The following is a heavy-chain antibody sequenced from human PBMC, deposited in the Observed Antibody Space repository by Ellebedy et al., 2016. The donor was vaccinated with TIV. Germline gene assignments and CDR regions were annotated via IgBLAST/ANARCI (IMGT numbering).Heavy chain of an antibody. CDR1: GEAFSGYY. Sequence: SETLSLTXAVSGEAFSGYYWSWIRQPPGKGLEWIGDVNHSGSTNYNPSLKSRVTISVDTSKEQFSLKLSSLTAADTAVYYCAGTSGMLVVPATIAPFDYWGQGSLVTVSS. J-gene: IGHJ4*02. V-gene: IGHV4-34*01. CDR2: VNHSGST. D-gene: IGHD2-2*02. CDR3: AGTSGMLVVPATIAPFDY.